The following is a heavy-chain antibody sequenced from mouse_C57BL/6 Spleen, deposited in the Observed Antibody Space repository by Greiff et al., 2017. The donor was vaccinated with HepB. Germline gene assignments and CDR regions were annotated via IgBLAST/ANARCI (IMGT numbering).Heavy chain of an antibody. CDR3: ARWDYGSSYDY. D-gene: IGHD1-1*01. CDR2: IYPGSGST. CDR1: GYTFTSYW. J-gene: IGHJ2*01. Sequence: QVHVKQPGAELVKPGASVKMSCKASGYTFTSYWITWVKQRPGQGLEWIGDIYPGSGSTNYNEKFKSKATLTVDTSSSTAYMQLSSLTSEDSAVYYCARWDYGSSYDYWGQGTTLTVSS. V-gene: IGHV1-55*01.